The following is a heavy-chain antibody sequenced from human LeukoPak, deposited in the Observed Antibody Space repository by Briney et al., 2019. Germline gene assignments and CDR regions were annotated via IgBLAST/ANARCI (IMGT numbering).Heavy chain of an antibody. CDR1: GYSFTSYW. CDR3: ARGHDFDF. Sequence: GESLKISCKGSGYSFTSYWIAWVRQMAGKGLEWMAIIYPGDSDTRYSPSFQGQVTISVDESISTTYLQWSSLKASDTAVYYCARGHDFDFWGQGTLVTVSS. CDR2: IYPGDSDT. J-gene: IGHJ4*02. V-gene: IGHV5-51*01.